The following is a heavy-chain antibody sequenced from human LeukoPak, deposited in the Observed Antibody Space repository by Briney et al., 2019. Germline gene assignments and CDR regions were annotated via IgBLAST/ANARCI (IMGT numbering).Heavy chain of an antibody. J-gene: IGHJ4*02. CDR2: IYYSGST. V-gene: IGHV4-59*01. D-gene: IGHD5-18*01. CDR3: ASGDTAVSGYFDY. Sequence: PSETLSLTCTVSGGSISSYYWSWIRQPPGKGLEWIGYIYYSGSTNYNPSLKSRVTISVDTSKNQFSLKLSSVTAADTAVYYWASGDTAVSGYFDYWGQGTLVTVSS. CDR1: GGSISSYY.